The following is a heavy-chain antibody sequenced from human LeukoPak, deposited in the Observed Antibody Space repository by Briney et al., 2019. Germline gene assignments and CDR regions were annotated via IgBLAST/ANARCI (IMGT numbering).Heavy chain of an antibody. CDR2: ISYDGSNK. D-gene: IGHD3-10*01. V-gene: IGHV3-30*03. Sequence: HPGRSLRLSCAASGFAFSGYGMHWVRQAPGKGLEWVSGISYDGSNKFYADSVKGRFTISRDNSKNTMHLQMNSLRADDTAEYYCTRDRSGSYNFDYWGQGTLVTVSS. CDR1: GFAFSGYG. CDR3: TRDRSGSYNFDY. J-gene: IGHJ4*02.